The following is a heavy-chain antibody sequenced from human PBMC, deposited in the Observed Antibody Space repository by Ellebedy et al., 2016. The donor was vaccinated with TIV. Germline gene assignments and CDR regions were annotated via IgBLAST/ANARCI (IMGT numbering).Heavy chain of an antibody. V-gene: IGHV3-48*02. J-gene: IGHJ5*02. CDR3: ARGGAMVRRGWFDP. CDR2: ISSSSSTI. Sequence: GGSLRLSCAASGFTFSSYSMNWVRQAPGKGLEWVSYISSSSSTIYYADSVKGRFTISRDNAKNSLYLQMNSLRDEDTAVYYCARGGAMVRRGWFDPWGQGTLVTVSS. CDR1: GFTFSSYS. D-gene: IGHD3-10*01.